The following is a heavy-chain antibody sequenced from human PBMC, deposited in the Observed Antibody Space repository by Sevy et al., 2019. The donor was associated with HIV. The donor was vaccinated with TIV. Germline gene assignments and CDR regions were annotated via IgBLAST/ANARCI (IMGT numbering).Heavy chain of an antibody. CDR2: INPNGGGT. Sequence: ASVKVSCKASGYYFTGYYVHWVRQAPGQGLEWMGWINPNGGGTNIGQKFHGRVTMSRDTSITTACMELTRLRSNDSGVYFCARSVYGSGTYLNDYWGQGTLVTVSS. CDR1: GYYFTGYY. V-gene: IGHV1-2*02. D-gene: IGHD3-10*01. J-gene: IGHJ4*02. CDR3: ARSVYGSGTYLNDY.